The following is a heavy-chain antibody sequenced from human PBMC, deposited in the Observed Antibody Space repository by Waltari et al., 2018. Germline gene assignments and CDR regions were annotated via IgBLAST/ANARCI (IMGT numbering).Heavy chain of an antibody. D-gene: IGHD2-15*01. Sequence: QVQLVESGGGVVQPGRSLRLSCAASGFTFSSYGMHWVRQAPGKGLEWVAVIWYDGSNKYYADSVKGRFTISRDNSKNTLYLQMNSLRAEDTAMYYCAKGIIKGSSYYYYYMDVWGKGTTVTVSS. CDR2: IWYDGSNK. CDR1: GFTFSSYG. V-gene: IGHV3-30*18. CDR3: AKGIIKGSSYYYYYMDV. J-gene: IGHJ6*03.